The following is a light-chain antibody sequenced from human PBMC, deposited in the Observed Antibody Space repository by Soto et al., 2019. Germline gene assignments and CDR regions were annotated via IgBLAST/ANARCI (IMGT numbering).Light chain of an antibody. CDR1: QNVGRY. CDR2: GAS. J-gene: IGKJ1*01. CDR3: QQSYSSPWT. Sequence: DIQMTQSPSSLSASVGDRVSITCRASQNVGRYFNWYQQKPGTAPRLLIYGASSLQSGVPSRFSGSGSAADFTLTISSLQPEDFATYYCQQSYSSPWTFGQGTKVEIK. V-gene: IGKV1-39*01.